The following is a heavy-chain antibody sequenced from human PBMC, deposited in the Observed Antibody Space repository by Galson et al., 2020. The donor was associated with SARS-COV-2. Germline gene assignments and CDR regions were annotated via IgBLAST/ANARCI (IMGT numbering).Heavy chain of an antibody. Sequence: SETLSLTCAVYRGSFSDYYWTWIRQPTGKGTEWIGQINHYAITNFNPSPKTRVTIPADTSKNQFSLKVTSVNAADTALYYCARGLAAPYSRWGSLSSYYYYMDVWGKGTTVTVSS. CDR3: ARGLAAPYSRWGSLSSYYYYMDV. V-gene: IGHV4-34*01. CDR2: INHYAIT. D-gene: IGHD6-13*01. CDR1: RGSFSDYY. J-gene: IGHJ6*03.